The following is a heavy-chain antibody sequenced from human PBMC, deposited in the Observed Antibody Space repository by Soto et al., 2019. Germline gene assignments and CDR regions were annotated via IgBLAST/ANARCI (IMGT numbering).Heavy chain of an antibody. Sequence: QVQLVQSGAEVKKPGASVKVSCKASGYTFTSYDINWVRQATGQGLEWLGWMNPNSGNTGYAQKCQGRVTKTRTTSISTAYMERSNLRFEYAAVYYCARGYFAIWTGYSCDYFDYWGQGTLVTVSS. CDR1: GYTFTSYD. D-gene: IGHD3-9*01. J-gene: IGHJ4*02. CDR2: MNPNSGNT. CDR3: ARGYFAIWTGYSCDYFDY. V-gene: IGHV1-8*01.